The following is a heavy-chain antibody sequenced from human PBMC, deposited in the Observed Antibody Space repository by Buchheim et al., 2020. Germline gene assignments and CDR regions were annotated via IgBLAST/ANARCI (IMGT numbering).Heavy chain of an antibody. Sequence: EVQLVESGGGLVQPGGSLRLSCAASGFTFSTYSMNWVRQAPEKGLEWVSYIDPSSSTIYYADSVKCRFNVSRDNAKNSLYLQMNSLRAEDTAVYYCARVEFLDPWGQGTL. CDR2: IDPSSSTI. V-gene: IGHV3-48*01. J-gene: IGHJ5*02. CDR1: GFTFSTYS. CDR3: ARVEFLDP.